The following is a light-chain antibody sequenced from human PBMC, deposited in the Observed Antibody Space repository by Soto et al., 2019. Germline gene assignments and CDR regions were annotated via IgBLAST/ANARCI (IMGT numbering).Light chain of an antibody. CDR2: GNI. CDR3: QSYDSSLSAWV. CDR1: RSNIGGGYD. Sequence: QSVLTQPPSVSGAPGQTITISCTGSRSNIGGGYDVHWYQQLPGTAPQLLVYGNINRPSRVPDRFPGSKSDTSASLAITGLQAEDEADYYCQSYDSSLSAWVFGGGTKLTVL. J-gene: IGLJ3*02. V-gene: IGLV1-40*01.